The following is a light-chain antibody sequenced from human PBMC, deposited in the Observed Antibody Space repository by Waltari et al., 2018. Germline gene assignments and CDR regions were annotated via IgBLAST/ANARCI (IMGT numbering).Light chain of an antibody. CDR2: GAS. V-gene: IGKV3-20*01. CDR1: QYITGGW. Sequence: EIVLTQSPGTLSLSPGERVILSCRASQYITGGWMTWYHQKPGQAPRLLIYGASTRAPGVPERFSGSGSGTDFTLTISRLEPDDSGVYYCQQYDGLVVTFGGGTKVEIE. J-gene: IGKJ4*01. CDR3: QQYDGLVVT.